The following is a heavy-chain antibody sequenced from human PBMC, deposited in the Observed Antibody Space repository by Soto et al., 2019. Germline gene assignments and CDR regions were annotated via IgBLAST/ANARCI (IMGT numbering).Heavy chain of an antibody. CDR1: GYTFNNYG. Sequence: QLVQSGGEVKEPGASVQVSCKASGYTFNNYGITWVRQAPGQGLEWLGWISVYNGNTNYAKKVHGRVSMTADTSTSTAHMELRSLQSDDTAVYFCARVAITLIRGLKVDFYSMDVWGQGTTVTVSS. CDR2: ISVYNGNT. J-gene: IGHJ6*02. D-gene: IGHD3-10*01. V-gene: IGHV1-18*01. CDR3: ARVAITLIRGLKVDFYSMDV.